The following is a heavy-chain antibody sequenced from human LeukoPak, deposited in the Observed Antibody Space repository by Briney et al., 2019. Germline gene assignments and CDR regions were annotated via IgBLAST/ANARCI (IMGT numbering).Heavy chain of an antibody. Sequence: GASVKVSCKASGYTFTGYYMHWVRQAPGQGLEWMGWINPNSGGTNYAQKFQGRVTMTRDTSISTAYMELSRLRSDDTAVYYCARFSGWTLRYFDYWGQGTLVTVSS. D-gene: IGHD6-19*01. V-gene: IGHV1-2*02. CDR3: ARFSGWTLRYFDY. J-gene: IGHJ4*02. CDR2: INPNSGGT. CDR1: GYTFTGYY.